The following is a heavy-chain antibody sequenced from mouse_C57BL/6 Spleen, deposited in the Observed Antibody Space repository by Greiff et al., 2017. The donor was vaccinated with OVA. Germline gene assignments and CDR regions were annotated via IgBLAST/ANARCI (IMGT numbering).Heavy chain of an antibody. D-gene: IGHD1-1*01. CDR2: ISSGSSTI. V-gene: IGHV5-17*01. Sequence: EVQLVESGGGLVKPGGSLKLSCAASGFTFSDYGMHWVRQAPEKGLEWVAYISSGSSTIYYADTVKGRFTISRDNAKNTLFLQMTSLRSEDTAMYYCARGHYGSSYRYFDVWGTGTTVTVSS. CDR1: GFTFSDYG. J-gene: IGHJ1*03. CDR3: ARGHYGSSYRYFDV.